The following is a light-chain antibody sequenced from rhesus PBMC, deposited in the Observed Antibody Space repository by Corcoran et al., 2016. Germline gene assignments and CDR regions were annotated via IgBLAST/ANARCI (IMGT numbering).Light chain of an antibody. V-gene: IGKV3-42*03. CDR3: QQYSNWPYS. Sequence: EIVMTQSPATLSLSPGERATLSCRASQSVSSSLAWYQQKPGQAPRLLIYGASSRATGIPDRFSGSGSGTEFTLTISSLDPEDFAVYYCQQYSNWPYSFGQGTKVEIK. CDR2: GAS. J-gene: IGKJ2*01. CDR1: QSVSSS.